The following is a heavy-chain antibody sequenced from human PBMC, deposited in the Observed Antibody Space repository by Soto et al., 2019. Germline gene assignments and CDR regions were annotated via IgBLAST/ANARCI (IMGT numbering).Heavy chain of an antibody. CDR2: ISGSGGST. D-gene: IGHD2-15*01. Sequence: EVQLLESGGGLVQPGGSLRLYCAASGFTFSSDAMSWVRQAPGKGLEWASAISGSGGSTYYADSVKGRFTISRDNSKNTLYLQMNSLRAEDTAVYYCAKEPPAIVVVVAEDIDYWGQGTLVTVSS. CDR1: GFTFSSDA. J-gene: IGHJ4*02. V-gene: IGHV3-23*01. CDR3: AKEPPAIVVVVAEDIDY.